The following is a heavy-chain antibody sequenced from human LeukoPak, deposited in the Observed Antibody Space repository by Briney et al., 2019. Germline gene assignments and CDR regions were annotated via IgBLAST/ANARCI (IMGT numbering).Heavy chain of an antibody. CDR2: IYHSGST. V-gene: IGHV4-39*07. J-gene: IGHJ4*02. CDR1: GGSISSTNYY. CDR3: ARDVLVVAATPE. D-gene: IGHD2-15*01. Sequence: PSETLSLTCTVSGGSISSTNYYWGWIRQPPGKGLEWIGEIYHSGSTNYNPSLKSRVTISVDKSKNQFSLKLSSVTAADTAVYYCARDVLVVAATPEWGQGTLVTVSS.